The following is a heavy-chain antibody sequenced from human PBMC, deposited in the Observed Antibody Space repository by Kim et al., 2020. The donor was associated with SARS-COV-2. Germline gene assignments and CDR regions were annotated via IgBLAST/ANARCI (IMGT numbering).Heavy chain of an antibody. V-gene: IGHV3-53*01. D-gene: IGHD3-10*01. CDR3: ARATMVRGVIAYYGMDV. Sequence: VKGRFTISRDNTKNTRYLQMNSLRAEDTAVYYCARATMVRGVIAYYGMDVWGQGTTVTVSS. J-gene: IGHJ6*02.